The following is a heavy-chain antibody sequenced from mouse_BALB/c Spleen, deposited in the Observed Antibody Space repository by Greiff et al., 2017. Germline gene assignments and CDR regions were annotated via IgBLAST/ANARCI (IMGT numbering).Heavy chain of an antibody. D-gene: IGHD2-4*01. V-gene: IGHV5-6-5*01. J-gene: IGHJ4*01. CDR3: ARDYDVYAMDY. Sequence: EVMLVESGGGLVKPGGSLKLSCAASGFTFSSYAMSWVRQTPEKRLEWVASISSGGSTYYPDSVKGRFTISRDNARNILYLQMSSLRSEDTAMYYCARDYDVYAMDYWGQGTSVTVSS. CDR1: GFTFSSYA. CDR2: ISSGGST.